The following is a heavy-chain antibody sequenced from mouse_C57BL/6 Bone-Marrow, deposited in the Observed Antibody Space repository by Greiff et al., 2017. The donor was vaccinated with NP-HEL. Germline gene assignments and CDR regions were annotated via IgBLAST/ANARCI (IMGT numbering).Heavy chain of an antibody. CDR3: TRIFDDDFPAWFAY. J-gene: IGHJ3*01. Sequence: QVQLKQSGAELVRPGASVTLSCKASGYTFTDYEMHWVKQTPVHGLEWIGAIDPETGGTAYNQKFKGKAILTAAKSSSTASMELRSLTSEDSAVYYCTRIFDDDFPAWFAYWGQGTLVTVSA. V-gene: IGHV1-15*01. D-gene: IGHD2-4*01. CDR2: IDPETGGT. CDR1: GYTFTDYE.